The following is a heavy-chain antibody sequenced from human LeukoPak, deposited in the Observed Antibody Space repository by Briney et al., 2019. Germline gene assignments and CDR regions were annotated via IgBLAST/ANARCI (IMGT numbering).Heavy chain of an antibody. J-gene: IGHJ5*02. CDR2: IYYSGST. Sequence: SETLSLTCTVSGGSISSSSYYWGWIRQPPGKGLEWIGSIYYSGSTYYNPSLKSRVTISVDTSKNQFSLKLSSVTAADTAVYYCARGSPISRYSYATWWFDPWGQGTLVTVSS. CDR3: ARGSPISRYSYATWWFDP. D-gene: IGHD5-18*01. V-gene: IGHV4-39*07. CDR1: GGSISSSSYY.